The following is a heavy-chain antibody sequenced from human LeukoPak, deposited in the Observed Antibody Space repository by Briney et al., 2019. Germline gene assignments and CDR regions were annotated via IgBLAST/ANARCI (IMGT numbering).Heavy chain of an antibody. D-gene: IGHD6-13*01. Sequence: GGSLRLSCAASGFTFTSYTMNWVRQAPGKGLAWVSSISSSSNYIYYADSVKGRFTISRDNSKNTLYLQMNSLRAEDTAVYYCAKDRYSSSWYWFDPWGQGTLVTVSS. CDR2: ISSSSNYI. CDR3: AKDRYSSSWYWFDP. J-gene: IGHJ5*02. CDR1: GFTFTSYT. V-gene: IGHV3-21*04.